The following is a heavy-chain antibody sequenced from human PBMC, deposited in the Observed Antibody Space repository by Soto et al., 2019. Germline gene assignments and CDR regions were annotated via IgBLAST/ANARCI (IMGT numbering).Heavy chain of an antibody. CDR1: GFTFSSYG. V-gene: IGHV3-30*18. D-gene: IGHD6-13*01. CDR2: ISYDGSNK. Sequence: QVQLVESGGGVVQPGRSLRLSCAASGFTFSSYGMHWVRQAPGKGLEWVAVISYDGSNKYYADSVKGRFTISRDNSKNTLYLQMNSLRAEDTAVYYCAKDLYSSSWGYFQHWGQGTLVTVSS. CDR3: AKDLYSSSWGYFQH. J-gene: IGHJ1*01.